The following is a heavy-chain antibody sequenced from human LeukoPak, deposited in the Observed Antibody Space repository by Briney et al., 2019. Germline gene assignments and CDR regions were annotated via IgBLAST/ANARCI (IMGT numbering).Heavy chain of an antibody. CDR2: IYSGGDT. V-gene: IGHV3-66*01. CDR1: GFTVSSNH. CDR3: ARFAGADAFDI. Sequence: GGSLRLSCAASGFTVSSNHMNWVRQAPGKGLEWVSVIYSGGDTYYADSVKDRFTISRDNSKNMVYLQMNSLRAEDTAVYYCARFAGADAFDIWGQGTMVTVSS. D-gene: IGHD7-27*01. J-gene: IGHJ3*02.